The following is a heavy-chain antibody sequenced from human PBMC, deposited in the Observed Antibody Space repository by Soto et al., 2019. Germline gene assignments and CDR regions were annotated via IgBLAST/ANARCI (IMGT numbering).Heavy chain of an antibody. V-gene: IGHV1-2*04. CDR3: ARSGYCGGDCYSPFDY. D-gene: IGHD2-21*02. CDR1: GYTFTGYY. J-gene: IGHJ4*02. CDR2: INPNSGGT. Sequence: ASVKVSCQASGYTFTGYYMHWVRQAPGQGLEWMGWINPNSGGTNYAQKFQGWVTMTRDTSISTAYMELSRQRSDDTAVYYCARSGYCGGDCYSPFDYWGQGTLVTVSS.